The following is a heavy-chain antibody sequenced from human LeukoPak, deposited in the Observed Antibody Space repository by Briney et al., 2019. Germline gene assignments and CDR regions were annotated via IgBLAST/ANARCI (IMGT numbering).Heavy chain of an antibody. CDR3: TTDLSIAAAGTGGAFDI. J-gene: IGHJ3*02. V-gene: IGHV3-15*01. CDR2: IKSKTDGGTT. Sequence: GGSLRLSCAASGFTFGNAWMSWVRQAPGKGLEWVGRIKSKTDGGTTDYAAPVKGRFTISRDDSKNTLYLQMNSLKTEDTAVYYCTTDLSIAAAGTGGAFDIWGQGTMVTVSS. CDR1: GFTFGNAW. D-gene: IGHD6-13*01.